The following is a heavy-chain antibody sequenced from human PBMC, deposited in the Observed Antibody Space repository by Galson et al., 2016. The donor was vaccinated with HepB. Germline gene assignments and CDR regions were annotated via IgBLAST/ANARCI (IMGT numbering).Heavy chain of an antibody. J-gene: IGHJ6*02. V-gene: IGHV3-23*01. CDR3: AKDLHPEIARSSSDFWRSLARRQSAGDSDLDV. D-gene: IGHD3-3*01. CDR2: FSGYDSSS. CDR1: GFSVYV. Sequence: SLRLSCAASGFSVYVMSWVRQAPGKGLEWFATFSGYDSSSFYAESVTCRFTLPSDSSRPTLSFQMTTLRVDDTARYYCAKDLHPEIARSSSDFWRSLARRQSAGDSDLDVWGQGTTVIVSS.